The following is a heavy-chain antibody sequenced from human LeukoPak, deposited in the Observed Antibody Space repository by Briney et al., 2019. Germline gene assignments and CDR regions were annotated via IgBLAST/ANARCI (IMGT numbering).Heavy chain of an antibody. CDR2: INHSGST. Sequence: PSETLSLTCAVYGGSFSGYYWSWIRQPPGKGLEWIGEINHSGSTNYNPSLKSRVTISVDTSKNQFSLKLSSVTAADTAVYYCARVGRQWPGLPLDYWGQGTLVAVSS. D-gene: IGHD6-19*01. CDR1: GGSFSGYY. J-gene: IGHJ4*02. CDR3: ARVGRQWPGLPLDY. V-gene: IGHV4-34*01.